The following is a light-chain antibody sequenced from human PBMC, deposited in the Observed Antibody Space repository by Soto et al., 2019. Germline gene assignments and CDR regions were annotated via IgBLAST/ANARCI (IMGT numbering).Light chain of an antibody. CDR2: GAS. J-gene: IGKJ1*01. V-gene: IGKV1-39*01. CDR3: QQTNTKPWA. Sequence: IQLTQSPSSLSASVGDRVTITCRASQTMNNYLNWYQQKPGKAPNLLIYGASSLQSGVPSRFSGSGFGTDFTLTITSLQPEDFATYYCQQTNTKPWAFGQGTRVEVK. CDR1: QTMNNY.